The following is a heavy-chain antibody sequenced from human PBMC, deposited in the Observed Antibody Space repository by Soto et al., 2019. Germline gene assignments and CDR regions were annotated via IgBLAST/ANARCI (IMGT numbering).Heavy chain of an antibody. J-gene: IGHJ4*02. D-gene: IGHD6-19*01. CDR1: GGSSINYY. CDR2: VYSSGHT. Sequence: QVQLQESGPGLVKPSETLSLTCTVSGGSSINYYWTWIRQPPGKGLEWIGYVYSSGHTSYNPSLKSRVTISIDTSKNQCSLKLSSVTAADTAVYYCARALAVPGYYFDYWGQGTLVTVSS. CDR3: ARALAVPGYYFDY. V-gene: IGHV4-59*01.